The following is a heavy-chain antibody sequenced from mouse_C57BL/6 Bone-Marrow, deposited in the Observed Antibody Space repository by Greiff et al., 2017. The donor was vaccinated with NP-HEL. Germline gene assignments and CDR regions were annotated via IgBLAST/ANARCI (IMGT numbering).Heavy chain of an antibody. CDR2: FYPGSGSI. CDR3: ARHLLDGYGGYYYAMDY. CDR1: GYTFTEYT. V-gene: IGHV1-62-2*01. D-gene: IGHD2-2*01. J-gene: IGHJ4*01. Sequence: VHLVESGAELVKPGASVKLSCKASGYTFTEYTIHWVKQRSGQGLEWIGWFYPGSGSIKYNEKFKDKATLTADKSSSTVYMELSRWTSEDSAVYFCARHLLDGYGGYYYAMDYWGQGTSVTVSS.